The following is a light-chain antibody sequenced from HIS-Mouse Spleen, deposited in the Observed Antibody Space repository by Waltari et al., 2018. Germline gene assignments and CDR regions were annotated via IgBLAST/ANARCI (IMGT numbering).Light chain of an antibody. Sequence: DIVMTQSPDSLAVSLGERATSNCKSSQSVLYSSNNKNYLAWYQQKPGQPPKLLIYWASTRESGVPDRFSGSGSGTAFTLTISSLQAEDVAVYYCQQYYSTPTFGQGTKVEIK. V-gene: IGKV4-1*01. CDR1: QSVLYSSNNKNY. CDR2: WAS. J-gene: IGKJ1*01. CDR3: QQYYSTPT.